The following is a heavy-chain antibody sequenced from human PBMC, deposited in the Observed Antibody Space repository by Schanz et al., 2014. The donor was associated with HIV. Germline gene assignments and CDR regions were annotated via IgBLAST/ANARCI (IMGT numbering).Heavy chain of an antibody. J-gene: IGHJ4*02. V-gene: IGHV1-2*02. CDR1: GNTFTGYY. D-gene: IGHD2-21*02. Sequence: QVQLVQSGAEVKKPGASVKVSCKASGNTFTGYYVHWVRQAPGQGLEWMGWINPNSGGTNYAQKFQGRVTMTRDTSVNTAYMDLSRLRSDDTAVYFCARDFNIGDQYYFDHWGQGTLVTVSS. CDR2: INPNSGGT. CDR3: ARDFNIGDQYYFDH.